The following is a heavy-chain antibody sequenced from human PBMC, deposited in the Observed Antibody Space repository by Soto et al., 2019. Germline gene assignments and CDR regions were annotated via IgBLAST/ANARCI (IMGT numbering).Heavy chain of an antibody. CDR3: ATLVAVAGQFDY. V-gene: IGHV1-69*02. J-gene: IGHJ4*02. CDR1: GGTFSSYT. D-gene: IGHD6-19*01. CDR2: IIPILGIA. Sequence: QVQLVQSGAEVKKPGSSVKVSCKASGGTFSSYTISWVRQAPGQGLEWMGRIIPILGIANYAQKFQGRVRITADKSTSTAYMELSSLRSEDTAVYYCATLVAVAGQFDYWGQGTLVTVSS.